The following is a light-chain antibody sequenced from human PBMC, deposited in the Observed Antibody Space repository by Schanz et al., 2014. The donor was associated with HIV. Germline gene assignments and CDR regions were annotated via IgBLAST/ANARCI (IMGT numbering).Light chain of an antibody. V-gene: IGKV3-11*01. CDR2: DAS. CDR3: QQYGRSDLLT. Sequence: EIVLTQSPATLSLSPGERATLSCRASQSVSSYLAWYQQKPGQAPRLLIYDASNRATGIPARFSGSGSGTDFTLSISRLEPEDFAVYYCQQYGRSDLLTFGGGTNVGIK. J-gene: IGKJ4*01. CDR1: QSVSSY.